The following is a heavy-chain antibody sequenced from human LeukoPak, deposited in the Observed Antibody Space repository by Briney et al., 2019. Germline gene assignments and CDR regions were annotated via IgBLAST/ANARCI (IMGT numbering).Heavy chain of an antibody. Sequence: ASVKVSCKVSGYTLTELSMHWVRQAPGKGLEWMGGFDPEDGETIYAQKFQGRVTMTEDTSTDTAYMELSSLRSEDTAVYYCATVHEYYDFWSGYYTPNWFDPWGQGPLVTVSS. J-gene: IGHJ5*02. D-gene: IGHD3-3*01. CDR3: ATVHEYYDFWSGYYTPNWFDP. CDR2: FDPEDGET. V-gene: IGHV1-24*01. CDR1: GYTLTELS.